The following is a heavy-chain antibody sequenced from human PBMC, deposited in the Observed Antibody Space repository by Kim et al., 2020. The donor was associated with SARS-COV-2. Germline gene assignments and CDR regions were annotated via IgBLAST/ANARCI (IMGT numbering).Heavy chain of an antibody. D-gene: IGHD2-2*01. J-gene: IGHJ4*02. CDR3: ARDADIVVVPAAYFDY. Sequence: SVKGRFTISRDNSKNTLYLQMNSLRAEDTAVYYCARDADIVVVPAAYFDYWGQGTLVTVSS. V-gene: IGHV3-30*01.